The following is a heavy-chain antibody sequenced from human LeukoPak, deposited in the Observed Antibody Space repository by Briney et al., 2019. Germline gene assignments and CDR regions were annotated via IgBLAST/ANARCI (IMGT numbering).Heavy chain of an antibody. CDR2: IKPDGTEK. D-gene: IGHD2-15*01. V-gene: IGHV3-7*05. J-gene: IGHJ4*02. Sequence: GGSLRLSCAGSGFTFSNYWMTWVRQAPGKGLEWVANIKPDGTEKNYVDSVKGRFTISRDNAKNSLYLQMNRLTAEDTAVYFCARDLGSGGTCLGYWGQGTLVTVSS. CDR3: ARDLGSGGTCLGY. CDR1: GFTFSNYW.